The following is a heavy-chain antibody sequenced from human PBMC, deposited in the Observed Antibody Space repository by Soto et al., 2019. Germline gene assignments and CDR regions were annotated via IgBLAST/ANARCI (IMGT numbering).Heavy chain of an antibody. V-gene: IGHV4-34*01. D-gene: IGHD2-2*01. CDR3: ARVQSGRDIVVVPAADY. CDR1: GGSFSGYY. Sequence: SETLFLTCAVYGGSFSGYYWSWIRQPPGKGLEWIGEINHSGSTNYNPSLKSRVTISVDTSKNQFSLKLSSVTAADTAVYYCARVQSGRDIVVVPAADYWGQGTLVTVSS. J-gene: IGHJ4*02. CDR2: INHSGST.